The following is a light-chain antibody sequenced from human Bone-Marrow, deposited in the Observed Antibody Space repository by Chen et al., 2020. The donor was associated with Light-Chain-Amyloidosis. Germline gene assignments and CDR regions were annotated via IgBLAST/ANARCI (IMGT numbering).Light chain of an antibody. CDR2: DVS. V-gene: IGLV2-14*03. Sequence: QSAVTQPASVSGSPGQSITISCTGTSSDVGSSEFVSWYQQHPGKAPQLIIFDVSNRPSGVSNRCSGSKSGNTASLFISGLHAEDEADYYCCSQTTYSTLKVFGGGTKLTVL. J-gene: IGLJ2*01. CDR1: SSDVGSSEF. CDR3: CSQTTYSTLKV.